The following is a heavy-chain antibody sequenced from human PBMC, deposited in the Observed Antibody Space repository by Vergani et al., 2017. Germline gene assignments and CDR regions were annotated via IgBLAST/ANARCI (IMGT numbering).Heavy chain of an antibody. J-gene: IGHJ4*02. V-gene: IGHV1-18*01. CDR3: ARGKRAGDFWSGYLFDY. CDR1: SHTFQTYG. Sequence: QVQLVQSGAELKKPGASVSVSCKGSSHTFQTYGISWVRQAPGKGLEWMAWIRPYTGHTIYAQKFQDRVTMTADTSTNTAYMELSSLRSEDTAVYYCARGKRAGDFWSGYLFDYWGQGTLVTVSS. D-gene: IGHD3-3*01. CDR2: IRPYTGHT.